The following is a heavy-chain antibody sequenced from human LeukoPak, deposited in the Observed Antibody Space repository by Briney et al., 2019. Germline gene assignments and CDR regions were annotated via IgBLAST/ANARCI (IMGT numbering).Heavy chain of an antibody. CDR3: ARDRVATIFTYHPMFDY. Sequence: PGGSLRLSCAASRFTFSVHWMHWVRQAPGKGLEWVSRINPDESDKAYADSVKGRFTISRDNAKNTLYLQMNSLRAEDTAVYYCARDRVATIFTYHPMFDYWGQGTLVTVSS. CDR1: RFTFSVHW. J-gene: IGHJ4*02. D-gene: IGHD3-10*02. CDR2: INPDESDK. V-gene: IGHV3-74*01.